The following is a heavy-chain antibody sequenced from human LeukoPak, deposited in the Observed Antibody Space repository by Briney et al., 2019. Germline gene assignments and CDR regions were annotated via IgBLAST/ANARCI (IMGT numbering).Heavy chain of an antibody. J-gene: IGHJ6*03. CDR2: MNPNSGNT. CDR1: GYTFTSYD. CDR3: ARETLTTPTVYYYYMDV. D-gene: IGHD4/OR15-4a*01. V-gene: IGHV1-8*01. Sequence: VASVKVSCKASGYTFTSYDINWVRQATGQGLEWMGWMNPNSGNTGYAQKFQGRVTMTRNTSISTAYMELSSLRSEDTAVYYCARETLTTPTVYYYYMDVWGKGTTVTVSS.